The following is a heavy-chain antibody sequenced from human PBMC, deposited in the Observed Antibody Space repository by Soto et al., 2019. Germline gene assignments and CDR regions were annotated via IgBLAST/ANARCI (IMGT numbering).Heavy chain of an antibody. D-gene: IGHD3-10*01. CDR2: IRGDGNDA. J-gene: IGHJ4*02. CDR1: GFTFSTYW. CDR3: AGDLVSGSGSLGH. Sequence: EVQLVESGGGIVQPGGSLRLSCVASGFTFSTYWMHWVRQAPGKGLVWVSRIRGDGNDANYADSVSGRFSISRDNAKSTLYLQMNSLRAEDTAVYYCAGDLVSGSGSLGHWGQGTLVTVSS. V-gene: IGHV3-74*01.